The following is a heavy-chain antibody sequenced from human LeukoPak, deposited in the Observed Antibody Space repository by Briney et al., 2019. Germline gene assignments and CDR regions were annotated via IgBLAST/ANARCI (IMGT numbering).Heavy chain of an antibody. J-gene: IGHJ6*03. D-gene: IGHD3-3*01. CDR3: ARWRDDYYYYYMDV. CDR1: GGTFSRYA. V-gene: IGHV1-69*13. CDR2: IIPIFGTA. Sequence: GASVKVSCKASGGTFSRYAISWVRQAPGQGLEWMGGIIPIFGTANYAQKFQGRVTITADESTSTAYMELSSLRSEDTAVYYCARWRDDYYYYYMDVWGKGTTVAVSS.